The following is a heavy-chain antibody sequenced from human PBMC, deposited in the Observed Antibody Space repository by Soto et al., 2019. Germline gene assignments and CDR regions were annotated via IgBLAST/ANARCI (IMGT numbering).Heavy chain of an antibody. CDR3: GKGGHFSHLDY. J-gene: IGHJ4*02. CDR1: GLTFRNYA. CDR2: VSGIGDET. Sequence: EVQLSESGGGLVQPGGSLRLSCAASGLTFRNYAMTWVRQAPGKGPEWVSTVSGIGDETFYADSVKGRFTISRDNSADMVYLLMKSLRVDDTAVYYCGKGGHFSHLDYWGQGTLVTVSS. V-gene: IGHV3-23*01.